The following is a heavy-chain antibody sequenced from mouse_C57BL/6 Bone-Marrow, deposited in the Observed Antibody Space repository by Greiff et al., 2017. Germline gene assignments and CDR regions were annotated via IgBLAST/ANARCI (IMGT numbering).Heavy chain of an antibody. Sequence: EVMLVESGGGLVQPGGSMKLSCVASGFTFSNYWMNWVRQSPEKGLEWVAQIRLKSDNYATHYAESVKGRFTTSRDDSKSSVYLQMNNLRAEDTGIYYCTGRRTGDDWGQGTTLTVSS. CDR1: GFTFSNYW. CDR3: TGRRTGDD. CDR2: IRLKSDNYAT. J-gene: IGHJ2*01. D-gene: IGHD4-1*01. V-gene: IGHV6-3*01.